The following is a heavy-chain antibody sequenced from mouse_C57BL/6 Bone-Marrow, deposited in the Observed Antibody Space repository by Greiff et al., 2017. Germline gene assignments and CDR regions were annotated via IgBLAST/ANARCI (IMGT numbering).Heavy chain of an antibody. CDR2: IYPGDGDT. D-gene: IGHD2-4*01. J-gene: IGHJ2*01. Sequence: QVQLQQSGAELVKPGASVKISCKASGYAFSSYWMNWVKQRPGKGLEWIGQIYPGDGDTNYNGKFKGKATLTADKSSSTAYMQLSSRTSEDSAVYFCARRPYDYDGRGDYFDYWGQGTTLTVSS. V-gene: IGHV1-80*01. CDR1: GYAFSSYW. CDR3: ARRPYDYDGRGDYFDY.